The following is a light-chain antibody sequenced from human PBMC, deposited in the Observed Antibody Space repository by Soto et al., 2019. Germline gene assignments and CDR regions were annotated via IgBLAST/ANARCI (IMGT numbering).Light chain of an antibody. Sequence: EIVMTQSPATLSVSPGERATLSCRASQSISSSLAWYQQKPGQAPRLLIYDASTRATGIPARFSGSGSGTDFTLTISSLQSEDLAVYYCQQCNDWPLTFGGGTQVEIK. V-gene: IGKV3-15*01. CDR3: QQCNDWPLT. CDR2: DAS. J-gene: IGKJ4*01. CDR1: QSISSS.